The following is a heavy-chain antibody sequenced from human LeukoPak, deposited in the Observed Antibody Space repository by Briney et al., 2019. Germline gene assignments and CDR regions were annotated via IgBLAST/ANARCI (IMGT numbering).Heavy chain of an antibody. CDR3: TRLELHTVPFDY. CDR2: IWYDGSNK. Sequence: GGSLRLSCAASGFTFSSYGMHWVRQAPGKGLEWVAVIWYDGSNKYYADSVKGRFTISRDNSKNTLYLQMNSLRAEDTAVYYCTRLELHTVPFDYWGQGTLVTVSS. D-gene: IGHD1-7*01. J-gene: IGHJ4*02. V-gene: IGHV3-33*01. CDR1: GFTFSSYG.